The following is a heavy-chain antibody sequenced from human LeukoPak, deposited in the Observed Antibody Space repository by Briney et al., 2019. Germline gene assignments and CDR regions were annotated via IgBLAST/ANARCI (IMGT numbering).Heavy chain of an antibody. D-gene: IGHD1-26*01. CDR1: GFTFDDYA. Sequence: TGRSLRLSCAASGFTFDDYAMHWVRQAPGKGLEWVSLISGDGGSTYYADSVKGRFTISRDNSKNSLYLQMNSLRTEDTALYYCAKDRDWNGGSYLNFGYWGQGTLVTVSS. V-gene: IGHV3-43*02. CDR2: ISGDGGST. CDR3: AKDRDWNGGSYLNFGY. J-gene: IGHJ4*02.